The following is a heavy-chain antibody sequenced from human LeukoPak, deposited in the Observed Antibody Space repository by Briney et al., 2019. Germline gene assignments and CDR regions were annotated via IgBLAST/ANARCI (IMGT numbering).Heavy chain of an antibody. J-gene: IGHJ4*02. V-gene: IGHV1-69*05. CDR3: ARGVRWLRSSDY. D-gene: IGHD5-12*01. CDR2: IIPIFGTA. Sequence: SVKVSCKASGGTFSSYAISWVRQAPGQGLEWMGGIIPIFGTANYAQKFQGRVTITTDESTSTAYMELGSLGSEDTAVYYCARGVRWLRSSDYWGQGTLVTVSS. CDR1: GGTFSSYA.